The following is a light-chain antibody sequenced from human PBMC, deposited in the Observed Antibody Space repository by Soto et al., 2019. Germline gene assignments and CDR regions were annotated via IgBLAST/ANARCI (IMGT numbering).Light chain of an antibody. CDR3: QQRSNWPT. J-gene: IGKJ5*01. Sequence: EIVLTQSPATMSLSPGERATLSCRASQSVSSYLAWYQQKPGQAHRLLIYDASNRATGIPARFSDSGSGTDFTLILSSLEPEDFAVYCCQQRSNWPTFGQGTRLEIK. CDR1: QSVSSY. CDR2: DAS. V-gene: IGKV3-11*01.